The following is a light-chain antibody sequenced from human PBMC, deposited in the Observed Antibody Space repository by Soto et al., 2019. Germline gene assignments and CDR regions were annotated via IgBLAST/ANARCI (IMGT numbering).Light chain of an antibody. CDR1: QSISSY. Sequence: DIQMTQSPSSLSASVGDRVTITCRASQSISSYLNWYQQKPGKAPKLLIYAASNLQSGVPSRFSGSGSVTDFTLIISSLQPEDFATYSCQQSYSTPLTFGGGTKVEIK. CDR2: AAS. CDR3: QQSYSTPLT. V-gene: IGKV1-39*01. J-gene: IGKJ4*01.